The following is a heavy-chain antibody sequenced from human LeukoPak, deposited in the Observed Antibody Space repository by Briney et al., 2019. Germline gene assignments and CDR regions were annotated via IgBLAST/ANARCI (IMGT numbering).Heavy chain of an antibody. CDR3: ARLADCGGDCFAFDI. V-gene: IGHV4-59*01. CDR2: IYYSGST. D-gene: IGHD2-21*02. J-gene: IGHJ3*02. CDR1: GGSFSSYY. Sequence: SETLSLTCTVSGGSFSSYYWSWIRQPPGKGLEWIGYIYYSGSTNYNPSLKSRVTISVDTSKNQFSLKLSSVTAADTAVYYCARLADCGGDCFAFDIWGQGTMVTVSS.